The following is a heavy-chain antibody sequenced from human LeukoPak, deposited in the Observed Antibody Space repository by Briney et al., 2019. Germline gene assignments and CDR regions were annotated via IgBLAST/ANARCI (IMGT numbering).Heavy chain of an antibody. CDR1: GGSISSSSYY. D-gene: IGHD3-3*01. CDR3: ARAFRGIFGVFEAFDI. Sequence: SETLSLTCTVSGGSISSSSYYWGWIRQPPGKGLEWIGSIYYSGSTYYNPPLKSRVTISVDTSKNQFSLKLSSVTAADTAVYYCARAFRGIFGVFEAFDIWGQGTMVTVSS. J-gene: IGHJ3*02. V-gene: IGHV4-39*07. CDR2: IYYSGST.